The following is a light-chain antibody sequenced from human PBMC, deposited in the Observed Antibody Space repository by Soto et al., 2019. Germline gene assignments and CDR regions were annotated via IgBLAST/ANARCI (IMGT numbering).Light chain of an antibody. Sequence: QSVLTQPPSVSGAPGQRVTISCTGISSNIGAGYDVHWYQQLPGTAPKLLIYGNSNRPSGVPDRFSGSKSGTSASLAITGLQAEDEADYYCQSYDSSLRVFGGGTQLTVL. V-gene: IGLV1-40*01. J-gene: IGLJ2*01. CDR3: QSYDSSLRV. CDR1: SSNIGAGYD. CDR2: GNS.